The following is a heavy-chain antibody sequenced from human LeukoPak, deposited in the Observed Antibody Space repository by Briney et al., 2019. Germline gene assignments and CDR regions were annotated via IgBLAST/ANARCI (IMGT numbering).Heavy chain of an antibody. V-gene: IGHV3-33*01. J-gene: IGHJ4*02. CDR3: ARETHGVNFDY. D-gene: IGHD4-17*01. Sequence: PGTSLRLSCAASGFTFSTYGMHWVRQAPGKGLEWVAIIWYNGNTKYYADSVKGRFTISRDNSKNTLYLQMNSLRAEDTAMYYCARETHGVNFDYWGREPWSPSPQ. CDR1: GFTFSTYG. CDR2: IWYNGNTK.